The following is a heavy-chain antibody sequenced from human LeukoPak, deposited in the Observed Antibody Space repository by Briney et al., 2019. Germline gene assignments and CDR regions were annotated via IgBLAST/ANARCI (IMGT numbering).Heavy chain of an antibody. V-gene: IGHV4-34*01. D-gene: IGHD6-19*01. CDR1: GGSFSGYY. CDR3: AAPKWGIAVAGNWFDP. J-gene: IGHJ5*02. Sequence: SETLSLTCAVYGGSFSGYYWSWIRQPPGKGLEWIGEINHSGSINYNPSLKSRVTISVDTSKNQFSLKLSSVTAADTAVYYCAAPKWGIAVAGNWFDPWGQGTLVTVSS. CDR2: INHSGSI.